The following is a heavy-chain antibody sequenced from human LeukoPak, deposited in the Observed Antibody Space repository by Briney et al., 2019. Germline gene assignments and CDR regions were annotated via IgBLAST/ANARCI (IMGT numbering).Heavy chain of an antibody. V-gene: IGHV4-59*01. CDR3: ARRPTGDPKFDY. Sequence: SETLSLTCTVSGGSFSTYYWSWIRQPPGKGLEWIGYIYYSGSTNYNPSLKSRVTISVDTSKNQFSLNLSSMTAADTAVYYCARRPTGDPKFDYWGQGTLVTVSS. CDR1: GGSFSTYY. D-gene: IGHD7-27*01. J-gene: IGHJ4*02. CDR2: IYYSGST.